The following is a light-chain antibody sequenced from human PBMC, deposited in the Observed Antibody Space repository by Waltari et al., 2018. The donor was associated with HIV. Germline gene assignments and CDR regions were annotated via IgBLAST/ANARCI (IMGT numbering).Light chain of an antibody. Sequence: QAVLTQPSSLSASPGASASLTCTLRSGVHVGTYRIYWYQQKPGSPPHYLLRYKSDSDKQQGSGVPSRFSGSKDASANAGILLISGLQSEDEADYYCMIWHSSAWVFGGGTKLTVL. V-gene: IGLV5-45*03. CDR3: MIWHSSAWV. CDR1: SGVHVGTYR. CDR2: YKSDSDK. J-gene: IGLJ3*02.